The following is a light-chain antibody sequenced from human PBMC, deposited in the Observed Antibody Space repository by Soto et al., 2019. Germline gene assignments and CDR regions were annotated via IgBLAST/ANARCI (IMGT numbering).Light chain of an antibody. Sequence: QSALTQPPSASGSRGRSVTISCTGTLSEVGGQNSVSWYRQDPGKAPQLIVYDVTQRPSGVPDRFSGSRSGSTASLTVSGLQAEDEANYYCSSYTGTTVIFGGGTKMTVL. CDR3: SSYTGTTVI. CDR1: LSEVGGQNS. CDR2: DVT. J-gene: IGLJ2*01. V-gene: IGLV2-8*01.